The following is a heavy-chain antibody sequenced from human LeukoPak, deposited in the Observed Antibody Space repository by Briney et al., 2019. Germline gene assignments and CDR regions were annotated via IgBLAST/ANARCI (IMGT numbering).Heavy chain of an antibody. CDR2: INTDGNSA. CDR3: ARGDYYDSSGYSQYFQH. Sequence: GGSLRLSCAASGFTFSSYWMHWVRQAPGKGLVWVSRINTDGNSATYADSVKGRFTISRDNSKNTLYLQMNSLRAEDTAVYYCARGDYYDSSGYSQYFQHWGQGALVTVSS. D-gene: IGHD3-22*01. J-gene: IGHJ1*01. CDR1: GFTFSSYW. V-gene: IGHV3-74*01.